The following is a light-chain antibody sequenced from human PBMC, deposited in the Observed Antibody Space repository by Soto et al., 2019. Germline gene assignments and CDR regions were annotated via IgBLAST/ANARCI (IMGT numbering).Light chain of an antibody. CDR3: QQYYSTLT. V-gene: IGKV4-1*01. J-gene: IGKJ4*01. Sequence: DIVMTQAPDSLAVSLGERATINCKSSQSVLYNSNNKNYLAWYQQKPGQPPRLLIYWASTRESGVPDRFSGSGSGTEFTLTISSLQADDVAVYYCQQYYSTLTFGGGTKVEIK. CDR1: QSVLYNSNNKNY. CDR2: WAS.